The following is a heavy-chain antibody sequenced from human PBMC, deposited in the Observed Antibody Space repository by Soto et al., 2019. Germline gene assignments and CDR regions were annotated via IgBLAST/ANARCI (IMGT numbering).Heavy chain of an antibody. D-gene: IGHD2-8*01. CDR1: GFTFSSYA. CDR3: AKRGEYCTNGVCYMVWFDP. Sequence: GGSLRLSCAASGFTFSSYAMSWVRQAPGKGLEWVSAISGSGGSTYYADSVKGRFTISRDNSKNTLYLQMNSLRAEDTAVYYCAKRGEYCTNGVCYMVWFDPWGQGTLVTVS. CDR2: ISGSGGST. J-gene: IGHJ5*02. V-gene: IGHV3-23*01.